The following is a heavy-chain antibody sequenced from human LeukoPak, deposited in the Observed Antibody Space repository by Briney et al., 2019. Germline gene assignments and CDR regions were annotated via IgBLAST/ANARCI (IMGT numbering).Heavy chain of an antibody. V-gene: IGHV3-11*04. CDR3: VPHGNLDY. CDR1: GFTFSDYY. J-gene: IGHJ4*02. CDR2: ISSSGRTI. Sequence: GGSLRLSCAASGFTFSDYYMSWLGQAPGKGLEWVSYISSSGRTIYYADSVNGRFTISRDNAQNALYLQMNSLRAEDTAVYYCVPHGNLDYWPQGTVVTVFS. D-gene: IGHD4-17*01.